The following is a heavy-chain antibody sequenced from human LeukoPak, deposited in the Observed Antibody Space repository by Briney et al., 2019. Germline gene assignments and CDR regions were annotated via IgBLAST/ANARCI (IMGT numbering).Heavy chain of an antibody. D-gene: IGHD3-9*01. CDR1: GYTFTGYY. V-gene: IGHV1-2*04. CDR2: INPNSGGT. J-gene: IGHJ5*02. Sequence: GASVKVSCKASGYTFTGYYMHWVRQAPGQGLEWMGWINPNSGGTNYAQKFQGWVTMTRDTSISTAYMELSRLRSDDTAVYYCARGPRAVLRYFDPNWFVPWGQGTLVTVSS. CDR3: ARGPRAVLRYFDPNWFVP.